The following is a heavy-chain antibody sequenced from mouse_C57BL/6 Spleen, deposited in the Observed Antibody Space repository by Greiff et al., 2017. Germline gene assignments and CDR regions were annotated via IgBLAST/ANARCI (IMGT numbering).Heavy chain of an antibody. D-gene: IGHD2-1*01. J-gene: IGHJ1*03. V-gene: IGHV5-6*01. CDR1: GFTFSSYG. Sequence: EVKLVESGGDLVKPGGSLKLSCAASGFTFSSYGMSWVRQTPDKRLEWVATISSGGSYTYYPDSVKGRFTISRDNAKNTLYLQMRSLKSEDTAMYYCARQEVYYGNYRYYDVWGTGTTVTVSS. CDR2: ISSGGSYT. CDR3: ARQEVYYGNYRYYDV.